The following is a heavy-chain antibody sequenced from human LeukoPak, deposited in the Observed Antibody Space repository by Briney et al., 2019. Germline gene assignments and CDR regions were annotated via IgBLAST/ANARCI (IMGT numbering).Heavy chain of an antibody. V-gene: IGHV4-39*07. CDR1: GGSISSYY. J-gene: IGHJ6*03. CDR2: IYYSGST. CDR3: ARELTSRRTQSYYYYYMDV. Sequence: SETLSLTCTVSGGSISSYYWGWIRQPPGKGLEWIGSIYYSGSTYYNPSLKSRVTISVDTSKNQFSLKLSSVTAADTAVYYCARELTSRRTQSYYYYYMDVWGKGTTVTVSS.